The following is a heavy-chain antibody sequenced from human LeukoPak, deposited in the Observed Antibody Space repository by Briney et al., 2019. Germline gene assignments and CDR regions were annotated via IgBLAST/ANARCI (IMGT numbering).Heavy chain of an antibody. V-gene: IGHV3-30*18. Sequence: GGSLRLSCAASGFTFSNYGMHWVRQAPGKGLEWVAVISYEGSAKYYGDSVKGRFTISRDNSRNTLYLQMNTLRVDDTAVYFCAKESTIRVAASLDYWGQGSLVTVSS. CDR3: AKESTIRVAASLDY. D-gene: IGHD6-19*01. CDR2: ISYEGSAK. CDR1: GFTFSNYG. J-gene: IGHJ4*02.